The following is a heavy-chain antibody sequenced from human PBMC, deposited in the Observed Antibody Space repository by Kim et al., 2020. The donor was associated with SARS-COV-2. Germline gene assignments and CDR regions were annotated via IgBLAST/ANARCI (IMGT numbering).Heavy chain of an antibody. D-gene: IGHD4-17*01. V-gene: IGHV1-69*13. Sequence: SVKVSCKASGGTFSSYAISWVRQAPGQGLEWMGGIIPIFGTANYAQKFQGRVTITADESTSTAYMELSSLRSEDTAVYYCARAGGYDYGDFYFDYWGQGTLVTVSS. CDR3: ARAGGYDYGDFYFDY. CDR2: IIPIFGTA. J-gene: IGHJ4*02. CDR1: GGTFSSYA.